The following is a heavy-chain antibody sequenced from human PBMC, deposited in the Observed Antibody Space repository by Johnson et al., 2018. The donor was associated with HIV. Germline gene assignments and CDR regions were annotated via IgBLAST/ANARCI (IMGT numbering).Heavy chain of an antibody. D-gene: IGHD3-10*01. CDR3: ARDASYYGSANDAFDI. V-gene: IGHV3-66*01. CDR2: IYSGGST. CDR1: GFTVSSNY. Sequence: EVQLVESGGGLVQPGGSLRLSCAASGFTVSSNYMSWVRQAPGKGLEWVSVIYSGGSTYYADSVKGRFTISRDNSKNTLYLQMNSLRAEDTAVYYCARDASYYGSANDAFDIWGQGTMLTVSS. J-gene: IGHJ3*02.